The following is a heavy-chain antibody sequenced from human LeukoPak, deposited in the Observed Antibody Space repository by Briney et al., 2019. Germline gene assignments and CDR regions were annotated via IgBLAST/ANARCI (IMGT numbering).Heavy chain of an antibody. V-gene: IGHV4-34*01. CDR3: ATMRGYCSSPTCQDS. D-gene: IGHD2-2*01. CDR2: INHSGSA. CDR1: GGPFSGHY. Sequence: PSETLSLTCAVYGGPFSGHYWRWIRQPPGKGLEWIGEINHSGSANYSPSLKSRVTLSVDTSKNQFSLKLSSVTAADTAMYYCATMRGYCSSPTCQDSWGQGTLVTVSS. J-gene: IGHJ4*02.